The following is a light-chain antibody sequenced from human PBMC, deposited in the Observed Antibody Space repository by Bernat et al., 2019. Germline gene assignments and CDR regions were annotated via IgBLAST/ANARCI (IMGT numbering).Light chain of an antibody. V-gene: IGKV3-15*01. CDR3: QQYKSWPRT. J-gene: IGKJ1*01. Sequence: EIVMTQSPATLSVSPGERATLSCRASQSVSSNLAWYQQKPGQAPRLLIYGAFTRATGIPARFSGSGSGTEFTLTISSLQSEDFAVYYCQQYKSWPRTFGQGTKVEIK. CDR1: QSVSSN. CDR2: GAF.